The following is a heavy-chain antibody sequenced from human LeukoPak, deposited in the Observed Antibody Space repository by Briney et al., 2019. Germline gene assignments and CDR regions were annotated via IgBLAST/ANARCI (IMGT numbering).Heavy chain of an antibody. V-gene: IGHV3-23*01. CDR3: AKDAISSSWYCPFDY. CDR2: ISGSGGST. CDR1: GFTFSSYG. Sequence: GGSLRLSCAASGFTFSSYGMSWVRQAPGKGLEWVSAISGSGGSTYYADSVKGRFTISRDNSKNTLYLQMNSLRAEDTAVYYCAKDAISSSWYCPFDYWGQGTLVTVSS. D-gene: IGHD6-13*01. J-gene: IGHJ4*02.